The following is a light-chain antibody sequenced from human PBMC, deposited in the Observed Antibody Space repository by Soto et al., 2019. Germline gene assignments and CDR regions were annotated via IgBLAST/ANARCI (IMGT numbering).Light chain of an antibody. CDR2: GVT. J-gene: IGLJ2*01. CDR1: TSDVGGYNY. V-gene: IGLV2-14*01. Sequence: QSALTQPASVSGSPGQSITISCTGTTSDVGGYNYVSWYQQHPGKAPKLMIYGVTNRPSGVSNRFSGSKSGNTASLPIAGLQAEDAADYYCSSYTSSTTLSVVFGGGTKLTVL. CDR3: SSYTSSTTLSVV.